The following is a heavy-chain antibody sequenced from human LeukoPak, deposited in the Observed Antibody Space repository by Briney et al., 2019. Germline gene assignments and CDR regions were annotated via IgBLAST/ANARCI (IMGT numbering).Heavy chain of an antibody. D-gene: IGHD1-26*01. CDR1: GYTFTSYD. J-gene: IGHJ4*02. CDR3: ARGRFRWELEIRDFDY. V-gene: IGHV1-18*01. Sequence: ASVKVSCKASGYTFTSYDINWVRQATGQGLEWMGWISAYNGNTNYAQKLQGRVTMTTDTSTSTAYMELRSLRSEDTAVYYCARGRFRWELEIRDFDYWGQGTLVTVSS. CDR2: ISAYNGNT.